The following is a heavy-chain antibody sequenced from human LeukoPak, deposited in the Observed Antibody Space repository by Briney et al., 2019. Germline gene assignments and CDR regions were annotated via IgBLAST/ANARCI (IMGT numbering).Heavy chain of an antibody. D-gene: IGHD4-11*01. V-gene: IGHV3-23*01. CDR3: AKCSNYYYYYYMDV. CDR1: GFTFSSYA. J-gene: IGHJ6*03. CDR2: ISGSGGST. Sequence: QSGGSLRLSCAASGFTFSSYAMSWVRQAPGKGLEWVSAISGSGGSTYYADSVKGRFTISRDNSKNTLYLQMNSLRAEDTAVYYCAKCSNYYYYYYMDVWGKGTTVTVSS.